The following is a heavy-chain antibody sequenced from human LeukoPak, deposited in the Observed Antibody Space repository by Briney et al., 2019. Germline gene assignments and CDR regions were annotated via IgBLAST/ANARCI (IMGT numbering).Heavy chain of an antibody. V-gene: IGHV3-11*04. D-gene: IGHD1-26*01. CDR3: ARDPYSGGYGDDYYYYMDV. CDR1: GFTFSDYY. J-gene: IGHJ6*03. Sequence: PGGSLRLSCAASGFTFSDYYMSWIRQAPGKGLEWVSYISSSGSTIYHADSVKGRFTISRDNAKNSLYLQMNSLRAEDTAVYYCARDPYSGGYGDDYYYYMDVWGKGATVTISS. CDR2: ISSSGSTI.